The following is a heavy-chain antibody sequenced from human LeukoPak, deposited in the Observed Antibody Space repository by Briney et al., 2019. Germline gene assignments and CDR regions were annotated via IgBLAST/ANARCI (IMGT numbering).Heavy chain of an antibody. V-gene: IGHV1-8*01. D-gene: IGHD2-15*01. Sequence: ASVKVSCKASGYTFTNYDINWVRQAPGQGLEWMGCMNPNSGNTGYAQKFQGRVTMTRNTSITTAYMELSSLRSEDTAVYYCARGLVVLGATSWAFDIWGHGAMVTVSS. CDR1: GYTFTNYD. CDR2: MNPNSGNT. CDR3: ARGLVVLGATSWAFDI. J-gene: IGHJ3*02.